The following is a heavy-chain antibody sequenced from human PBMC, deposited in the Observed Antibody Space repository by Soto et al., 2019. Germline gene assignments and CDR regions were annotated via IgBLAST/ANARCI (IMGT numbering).Heavy chain of an antibody. Sequence: ASVKVSCKASGYTFTSYGISWVRQAPGQGLEWMGWISAYNGNTNYAQKLQGRVTMTTDTSTSTAYMELRSLRSDDTAVYYCARAHIVVVPDPLDYYYGMDVWGQGTTVTVSS. CDR1: GYTFTSYG. V-gene: IGHV1-18*01. CDR3: ARAHIVVVPDPLDYYYGMDV. J-gene: IGHJ6*02. D-gene: IGHD2-2*01. CDR2: ISAYNGNT.